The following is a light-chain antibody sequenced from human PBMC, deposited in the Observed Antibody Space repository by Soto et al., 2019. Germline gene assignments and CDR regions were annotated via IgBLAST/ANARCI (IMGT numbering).Light chain of an antibody. CDR2: KAT. V-gene: IGKV1-5*03. J-gene: IGKJ2*01. Sequence: DIEMTQSPSTLSASVGDRVTITCRASQSITTWLAWYQQKPGKAPKLLIYKATNVQTGVPSRFSGSGSGTEFSLTISGLQPEDFAISYGEQYNDYRLSFGQGTNLEIK. CDR3: EQYNDYRLS. CDR1: QSITTW.